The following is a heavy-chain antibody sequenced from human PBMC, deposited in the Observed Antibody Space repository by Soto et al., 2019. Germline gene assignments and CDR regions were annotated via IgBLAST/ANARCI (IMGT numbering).Heavy chain of an antibody. J-gene: IGHJ2*01. CDR3: ARMAGPWYFDL. CDR1: GGSFSGFY. V-gene: IGHV4-34*01. CDR2: INHSGSS. Sequence: QVQLQQWGAGLSKPSETLSLTCAVHGGSFSGFYWTWIRQPPGKGLEWIGEINHSGSSNYNPPLKSRVTMSLDTSRNQFSLSLNSVTAADTAVYYCARMAGPWYFDLWGRGTLVTVSS.